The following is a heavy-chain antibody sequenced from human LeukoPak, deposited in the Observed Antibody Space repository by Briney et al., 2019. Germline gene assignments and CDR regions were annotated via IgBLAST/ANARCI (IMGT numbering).Heavy chain of an antibody. CDR1: GFTFSSN. Sequence: PGGSLRLSCVVSGFTFSSNHWVRQAPGKGLEWVAVISYDGSKKYYADSVKGRFTISRDSSKNTLSLQMSSLRAEDTAVYYCAKEYDRVHDAFDIWGQGTMVTVSS. D-gene: IGHD3-9*01. V-gene: IGHV3-30*18. CDR3: AKEYDRVHDAFDI. CDR2: ISYDGSKK. J-gene: IGHJ3*02.